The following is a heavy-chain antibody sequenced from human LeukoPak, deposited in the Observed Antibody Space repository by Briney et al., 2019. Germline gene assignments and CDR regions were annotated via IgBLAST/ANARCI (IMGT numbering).Heavy chain of an antibody. J-gene: IGHJ4*02. V-gene: IGHV3-43*02. CDR1: GLPIGDFA. Sequence: GGSLRLSCVASGLPIGDFAMHWVSQAPGKGLEWVSLISGDGVSTFYADSVKGRFSISRDNSKNSLSLEMNSLRTEDTAMYYCARESGKFDYWGQGTLVAVSS. CDR2: ISGDGVST. CDR3: ARESGKFDY.